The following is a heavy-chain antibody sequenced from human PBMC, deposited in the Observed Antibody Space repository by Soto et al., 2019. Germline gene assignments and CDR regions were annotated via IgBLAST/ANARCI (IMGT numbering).Heavy chain of an antibody. J-gene: IGHJ4*02. Sequence: QVQLVESGGGVVQPGRSLRLSCAASEFTFSSFGIHWVRQAPGKGLEWVTFISYDGLTKYYADSVKGRFTISRENSRNSVYLQMNSLRPEDTAVYYCANDRLLLGGHFDSWGQGTLVTVSS. CDR1: EFTFSSFG. V-gene: IGHV3-30*18. CDR2: ISYDGLTK. CDR3: ANDRLLLGGHFDS. D-gene: IGHD1-26*01.